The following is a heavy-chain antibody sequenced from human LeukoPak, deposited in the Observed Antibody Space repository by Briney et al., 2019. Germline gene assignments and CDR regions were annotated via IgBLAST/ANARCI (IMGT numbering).Heavy chain of an antibody. Sequence: GGSLRLSCAACGFTVSSNYMSWVRQAPGKGLEWVSIIYSGGSTFYADSVKGRFTISRDNSKNTLYLQMNSLRAEDTAGYYCAKQLWFGELFKDSNWFDPWGQGTLVTVSS. CDR3: AKQLWFGELFKDSNWFDP. J-gene: IGHJ5*02. CDR1: GFTVSSNY. D-gene: IGHD3-10*01. CDR2: IYSGGST. V-gene: IGHV3-53*05.